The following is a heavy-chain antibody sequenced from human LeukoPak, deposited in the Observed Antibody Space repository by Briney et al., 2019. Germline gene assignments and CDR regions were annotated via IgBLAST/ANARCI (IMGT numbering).Heavy chain of an antibody. CDR1: GGSITGTHHY. CDR3: ARVRNLEWELQY. CDR2: IYYSGST. J-gene: IGHJ4*02. D-gene: IGHD1-26*01. V-gene: IGHV4-61*01. Sequence: PSETLSLTCIVSGGSITGTHHYWSWIRQPPGKGLEWIGYIYYSGSTNYNPSLKSRVTISVDTSKNQFSLKLSSVTAADTAVYYCARVRNLEWELQYWGQGTLVTVSS.